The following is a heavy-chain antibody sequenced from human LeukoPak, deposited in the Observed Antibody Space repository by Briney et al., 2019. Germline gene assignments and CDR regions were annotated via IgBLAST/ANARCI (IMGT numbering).Heavy chain of an antibody. D-gene: IGHD5-18*01. V-gene: IGHV4-59*08. J-gene: IGHJ6*03. CDR3: ASQEYSYGYYMDV. CDR1: GGSISGDY. Sequence: SETLSLTCTVSGGSISGDYWSWIRQPPGKGLEWIGYIYYSGSSSYNPSLKSRVTMSVDTSKNQFSLNLSSVTAADTAVYYCASQEYSYGYYMDVWGKGTTVTVSS. CDR2: IYYSGSS.